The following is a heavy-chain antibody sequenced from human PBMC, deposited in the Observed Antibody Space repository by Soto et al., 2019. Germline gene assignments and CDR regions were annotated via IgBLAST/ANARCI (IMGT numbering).Heavy chain of an antibody. V-gene: IGHV3-21*01. CDR1: GFYSEYYS. J-gene: IGHJ6*02. Sequence: PGGSLRLSCLASGFYSEYYSMNWVRQAPGKGLEWVASISSSGSSIYYADSLRGRVAISRDNAKKSLFLEMNSLRVADTAVYYCATNRYGQVEHYHNLGMDVWGQGTSVTVSS. D-gene: IGHD3-9*01. CDR3: ATNRYGQVEHYHNLGMDV. CDR2: ISSSGSSI.